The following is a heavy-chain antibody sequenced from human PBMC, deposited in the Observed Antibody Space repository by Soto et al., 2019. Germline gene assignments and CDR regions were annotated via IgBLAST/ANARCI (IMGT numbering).Heavy chain of an antibody. CDR2: IRTDGSEK. D-gene: IGHD3-3*01. CDR1: GFRFSGYM. J-gene: IGHJ4*02. V-gene: IGHV3-7*01. Sequence: EVRLVESGGGLVQPGGSLRLTCEASGFRFSGYMMSWVRQAPGKGLEWLANIRTDGSEKYRVDSVKGRFSISRDNAKNSVYLQLNSLSAEDTAVYYCARDADYTYEVWGQGTLVIVSS. CDR3: ARDADYTYEV.